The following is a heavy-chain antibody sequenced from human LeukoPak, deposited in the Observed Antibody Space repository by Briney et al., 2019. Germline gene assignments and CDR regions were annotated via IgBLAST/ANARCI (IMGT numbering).Heavy chain of an antibody. CDR1: GGSFSGYY. Sequence: ETLSLTCAVYGGSFSGYYWSWIRQPPGKGLVWVSRVNTDGRTTTYADSVKGRFTISRDNAKNTLFLQMNSLRVEDMAVYYCSKDLSGAHDYWGQGTVVTVSS. J-gene: IGHJ4*02. V-gene: IGHV3-74*01. CDR3: SKDLSGAHDY. CDR2: VNTDGRTT. D-gene: IGHD4-17*01.